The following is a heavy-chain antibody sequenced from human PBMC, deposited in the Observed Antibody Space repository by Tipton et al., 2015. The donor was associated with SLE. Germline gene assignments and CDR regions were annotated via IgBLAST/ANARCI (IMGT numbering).Heavy chain of an antibody. CDR2: IYDTGNT. CDR1: GGSISSGGYS. J-gene: IGHJ4*02. V-gene: IGHV4-30-2*01. CDR3: AKEGDGYNNFGY. D-gene: IGHD5-24*01. Sequence: TLSLTCTVSGGSISSGGYSWGWIRQPPGKGLEWIGYIYDTGNTYYNPSLKSRVTISLDRSKNQFSLNVRSVTAADTAVYYCAKEGDGYNNFGYWGQGTLVTVSS.